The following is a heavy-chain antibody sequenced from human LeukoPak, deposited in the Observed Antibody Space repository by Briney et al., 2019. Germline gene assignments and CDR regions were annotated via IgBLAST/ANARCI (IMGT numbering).Heavy chain of an antibody. J-gene: IGHJ5*02. CDR1: GYTFTSYY. D-gene: IGHD3-10*01. Sequence: GASVKVSCKASGYTFTSYYMHWVRQAPGQGLEWMGWISAYNGNTNYAQKLQGRVTMTTNTSTSTAYMELRSLRSDDTAVYYCARTELLWFGGDHFDWFDPWGQGTLVTVSS. CDR3: ARTELLWFGGDHFDWFDP. CDR2: ISAYNGNT. V-gene: IGHV1-18*04.